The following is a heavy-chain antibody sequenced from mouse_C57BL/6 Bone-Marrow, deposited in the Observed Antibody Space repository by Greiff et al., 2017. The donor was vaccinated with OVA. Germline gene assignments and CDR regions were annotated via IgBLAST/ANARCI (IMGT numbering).Heavy chain of an antibody. V-gene: IGHV1-69*01. Sequence: QVQLKESGAELVMPGASVKLSCKASGYTFTSYWMHWVKQKPGQGLEWIGEIDPSDSYTNYNQKFKGKSTLTVDKSSSTAYMQLSSLTSEDSAVYYCARDGNIDYWGQGTTLTVSS. CDR2: IDPSDSYT. CDR1: GYTFTSYW. D-gene: IGHD2-1*01. CDR3: ARDGNIDY. J-gene: IGHJ2*01.